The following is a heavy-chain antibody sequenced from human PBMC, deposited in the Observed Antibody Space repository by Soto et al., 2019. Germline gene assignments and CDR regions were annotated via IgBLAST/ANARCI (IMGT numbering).Heavy chain of an antibody. V-gene: IGHV4-30-4*01. D-gene: IGHD5-12*01. CDR1: GVSIITADYY. Sequence: SETLSLTCTVSGVSIITADYYWSWIRQPPGKGLELIGYIFYSGSTYYNPSLKSRLTMSIDTSKNQFSLNLSSVTAADTAVYYCGRLRGYVYYWGPGTLVTVSS. J-gene: IGHJ4*02. CDR3: GRLRGYVYY. CDR2: IFYSGST.